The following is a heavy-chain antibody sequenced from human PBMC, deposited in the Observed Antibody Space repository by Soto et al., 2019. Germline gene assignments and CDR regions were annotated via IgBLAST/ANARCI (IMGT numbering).Heavy chain of an antibody. J-gene: IGHJ4*02. CDR3: ATGPRPTHVDY. D-gene: IGHD2-15*01. Sequence: SETLSLTCAVSGYSISSSNWWGWIRQPPGKGLEWIGYIYYGGSTYYNPSLKSRVTMSVDTSKNQFSLKLSSVTAVDTAVYYCATGPRPTHVDYWGQGTLVTVSS. V-gene: IGHV4-28*03. CDR1: GYSISSSNW. CDR2: IYYGGST.